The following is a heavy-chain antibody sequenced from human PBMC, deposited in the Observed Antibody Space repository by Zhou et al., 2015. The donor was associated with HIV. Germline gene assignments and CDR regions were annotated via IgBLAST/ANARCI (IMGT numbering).Heavy chain of an antibody. J-gene: IGHJ4*02. CDR1: GYTFTGYY. D-gene: IGHD6-13*01. CDR2: INPNSGGT. CDR3: ARERGKQQLVPGHFDY. V-gene: IGHV1-2*02. Sequence: QVQLVQSGAEVKKPGASVKVSCKASGYTFTGYYMHWVRQAPGQGLEWMGWINPNSGGTNYAQKFQGRVTITADESTSTAYMELSSLRSEDTAVYYCARERGKQQLVPGHFDYWGQGTLVTVSS.